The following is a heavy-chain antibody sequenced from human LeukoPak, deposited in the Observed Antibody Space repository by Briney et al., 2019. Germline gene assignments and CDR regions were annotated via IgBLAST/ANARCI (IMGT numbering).Heavy chain of an antibody. CDR2: ISYDGSNK. V-gene: IGHV3-30-3*01. CDR3: ARDPLRSGWYAYFAY. J-gene: IGHJ4*02. Sequence: PGRSLRLSCEASGFTFSTYAMHRVRQAPGKGLEWVAVISYDGSNKYYADSVKGRFTISRDNSKNTLYLQMNSLRAEDTAVYSCARDPLRSGWYAYFAYWGQAPLVPLSS. CDR1: GFTFSTYA. D-gene: IGHD6-19*01.